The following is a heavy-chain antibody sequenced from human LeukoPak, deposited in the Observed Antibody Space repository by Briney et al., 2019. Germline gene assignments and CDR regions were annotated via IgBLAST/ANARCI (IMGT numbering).Heavy chain of an antibody. D-gene: IGHD3-3*01. V-gene: IGHV4-34*01. CDR3: ARERSDYYMDV. CDR2: INHSGST. Sequence: SETLSLTCAVYGGSFSGYYWSWIRQPPGKGLEWIGEINHSGSTNYNPSLKSRVTISVDTSKNQFSLKLSSVTAADTAVYYCARERSDYYMDVWGKGTTVTVSS. CDR1: GGSFSGYY. J-gene: IGHJ6*03.